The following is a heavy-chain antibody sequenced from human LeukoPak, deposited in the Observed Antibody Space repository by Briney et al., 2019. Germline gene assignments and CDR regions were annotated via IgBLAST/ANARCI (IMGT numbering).Heavy chain of an antibody. CDR2: ITNSGVTT. V-gene: IGHV3-23*01. CDR3: AKDRDSGNDLAYFDY. Sequence: PGGSLRLSCAASGSSFGSYAMSWVRQTPGKSLEWVSIITNSGVTTYYADSVRGRFTISRDNSKNTLHLQMNSLRAEDTAVYYCAKDRDSGNDLAYFDYWGQGTLVTVSS. CDR1: GSSFGSYA. D-gene: IGHD5-12*01. J-gene: IGHJ4*02.